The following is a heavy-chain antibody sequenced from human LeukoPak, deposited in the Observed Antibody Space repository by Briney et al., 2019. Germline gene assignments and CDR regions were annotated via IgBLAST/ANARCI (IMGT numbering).Heavy chain of an antibody. CDR3: ARDSGGAISDAFDI. CDR1: GYTFTSYG. D-gene: IGHD3-16*01. CDR2: INPNSGGT. J-gene: IGHJ3*02. V-gene: IGHV1-2*02. Sequence: ASVKVSCKASGYTFTSYGISWVRQAPGQGLEWMGWINPNSGGTNYAQKFQGRVTMTRDTSISTAYMELSRLRSDDTAVYYCARDSGGAISDAFDIWGQGTMVTVSS.